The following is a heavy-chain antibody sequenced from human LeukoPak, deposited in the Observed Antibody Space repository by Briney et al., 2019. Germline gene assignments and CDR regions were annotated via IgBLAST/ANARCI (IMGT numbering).Heavy chain of an antibody. D-gene: IGHD3-22*01. V-gene: IGHV4-59*01. J-gene: IGHJ4*02. CDR3: ARWYYDSSGYRYFDY. CDR1: GGSISSYY. CDR2: IDYSGNT. Sequence: TSETLSLTCTVSGGSISSYYWSWIRQPPGKGLGWIGYIDYSGNTNYNPSLKSRVTISVDTSKNQFSLKLSSVTAADTAVYYCARWYYDSSGYRYFDYWGQGTLVTVSS.